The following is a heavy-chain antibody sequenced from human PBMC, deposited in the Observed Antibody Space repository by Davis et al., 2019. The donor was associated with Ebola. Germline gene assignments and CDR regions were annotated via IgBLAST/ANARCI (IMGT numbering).Heavy chain of an antibody. CDR1: GYTFTGYY. Sequence: ASVKVSCKASGYTFTGYYMHWVRQAPGQGLEWMGWINPNSGGTNYAQKFQGRVTMTRDTSISTAYMELSRLRSDDTAVYYCARVGQGYCSSTSCRTLSFDYWGQGTLVTVSS. J-gene: IGHJ4*02. D-gene: IGHD2-2*01. CDR2: INPNSGGT. V-gene: IGHV1-2*02. CDR3: ARVGQGYCSSTSCRTLSFDY.